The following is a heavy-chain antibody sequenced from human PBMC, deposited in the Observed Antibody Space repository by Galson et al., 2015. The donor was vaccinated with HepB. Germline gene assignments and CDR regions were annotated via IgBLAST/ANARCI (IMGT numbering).Heavy chain of an antibody. CDR1: GFTFSSYG. Sequence: SLRLSCAASGFTFSSYGMHWVRQAPGKGLEWVAVISYDGSNKYYADSVKGRFTISRDNSKNTLYLQMNSLRAEDTAVYYCAKDETEGYYDSSGSDYFDYWGQGTLVTVSS. V-gene: IGHV3-30*18. D-gene: IGHD3-22*01. J-gene: IGHJ4*02. CDR3: AKDETEGYYDSSGSDYFDY. CDR2: ISYDGSNK.